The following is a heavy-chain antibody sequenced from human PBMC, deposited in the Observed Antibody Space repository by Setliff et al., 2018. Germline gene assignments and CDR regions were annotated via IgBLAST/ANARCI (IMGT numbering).Heavy chain of an antibody. CDR2: ISSSSTI. D-gene: IGHD5-12*01. V-gene: IGHV3-48*01. J-gene: IGHJ4*02. Sequence: GESLKISCAASGFTFSSYSMNWVRQAPGKGLEWVSYISSSSTIYYADSVKGRFTISRDNAKNSLYLQMNSLRAEDTAVYYCARVYSGYDPNHYFDYWGQGTLVTVSS. CDR1: GFTFSSYS. CDR3: ARVYSGYDPNHYFDY.